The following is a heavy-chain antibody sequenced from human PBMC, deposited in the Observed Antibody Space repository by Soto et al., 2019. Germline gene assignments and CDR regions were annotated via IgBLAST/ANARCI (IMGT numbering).Heavy chain of an antibody. CDR1: GFSLSTSGMC. Sequence: SGPTLVNPTQTLTLTCTFSGFSLSTSGMCVSWIRQPPGKALEWLALIDWDDDKYYSTSLKARLTISKDTSKNQVVLTMTNMDPVDTATYYCARTYYDFWSGYYSKFPWFDPWGQGTLVTVSS. V-gene: IGHV2-70*01. J-gene: IGHJ5*02. CDR3: ARTYYDFWSGYYSKFPWFDP. CDR2: IDWDDDK. D-gene: IGHD3-3*01.